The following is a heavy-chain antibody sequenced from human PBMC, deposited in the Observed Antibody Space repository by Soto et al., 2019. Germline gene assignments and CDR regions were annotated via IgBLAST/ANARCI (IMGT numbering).Heavy chain of an antibody. CDR1: GGSISSSSYY. D-gene: IGHD6-13*01. J-gene: IGHJ4*02. CDR3: ARQIRGAAGHVGY. CDR2: IYYSGST. V-gene: IGHV4-39*01. Sequence: SETLSLTCTVSGGSISSSSYYWGWIRQPPGKGLEWIGSIYYSGSTYYNPSLKSRVTISVDTSKKQFSLKLSSVPAAXTDVXYCARQIRGAAGHVGYWGQXXXVTVSS.